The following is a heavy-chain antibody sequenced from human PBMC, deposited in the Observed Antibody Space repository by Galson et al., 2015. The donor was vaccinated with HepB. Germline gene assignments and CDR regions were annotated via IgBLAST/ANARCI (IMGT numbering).Heavy chain of an antibody. CDR3: AKHPERWLDYFDY. J-gene: IGHJ4*02. Sequence: SLRLSCAASGFTFSTYAMSWVRQAPGKGLEWVSGISSSGESTYYADSVKGRFTISRDNSKNTLYLQVNILRAEDTAVYYCAKHPERWLDYFDYWGQGTLVTVSS. D-gene: IGHD6-19*01. CDR1: GFTFSTYA. CDR2: ISSSGEST. V-gene: IGHV3-23*01.